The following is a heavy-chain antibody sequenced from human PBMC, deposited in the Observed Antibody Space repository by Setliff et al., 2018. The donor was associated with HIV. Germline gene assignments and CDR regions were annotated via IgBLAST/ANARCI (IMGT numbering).Heavy chain of an antibody. Sequence: PSETLSLTCTVSGDSISGYYWSWIRQSPGKGLEWIGFIYETGSTYYNPSLKSRVSISIDTSKNQFSLKLSSVTAADTAVYFCARDGYTNGYGYYYFYMDVWG. J-gene: IGHJ6*03. CDR3: ARDGYTNGYGYYYFYMDV. CDR1: GDSISGYY. D-gene: IGHD5-18*01. V-gene: IGHV4-59*12. CDR2: IYETGST.